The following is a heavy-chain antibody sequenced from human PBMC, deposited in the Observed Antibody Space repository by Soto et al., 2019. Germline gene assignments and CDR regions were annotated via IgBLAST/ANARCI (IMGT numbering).Heavy chain of an antibody. CDR2: ISSSSSYT. CDR3: ARDRPLDFWSGYHEYYFDY. V-gene: IGHV3-11*06. D-gene: IGHD3-3*01. Sequence: PGGSLRLSCAASGFTFSDYYMSWIRQAPGKGLEWVSYISSSSSYTNYADSVKGRFTISRDNAKNSLYLQMNSLRAEDTAVYYCARDRPLDFWSGYHEYYFDYWGQGTLVTVSS. CDR1: GFTFSDYY. J-gene: IGHJ4*02.